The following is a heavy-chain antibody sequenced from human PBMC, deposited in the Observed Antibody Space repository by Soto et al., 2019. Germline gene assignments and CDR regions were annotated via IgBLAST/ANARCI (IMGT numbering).Heavy chain of an antibody. CDR3: ARDSIVVVPAANYYYYYGMDV. D-gene: IGHD2-2*01. CDR2: ISYDGRNK. CDR1: AFIFRSYT. Sequence: GGALSLTFAAFAFIFRSYTMSWLRRASGKGLARVALISYDGRNKYYADSVKGRFNISRDNSKNTLYLQMISLRAEDTAVYYCARDSIVVVPAANYYYYYGMDVWGQGTTVTVSS. V-gene: IGHV3-30*16. J-gene: IGHJ6*02.